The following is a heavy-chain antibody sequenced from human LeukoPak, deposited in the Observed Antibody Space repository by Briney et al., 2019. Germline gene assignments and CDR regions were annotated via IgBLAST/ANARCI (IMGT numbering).Heavy chain of an antibody. Sequence: GTSVKVSSKASGFTFTSSAMQWVRQARGQRLEWIGWIVVGSGNTNYAQKFQERVTITRDMSTSTAYMELSSLRSEDTAVYYCAAVSPLHDSGWYYFDYWGQGTLVTVSS. CDR3: AAVSPLHDSGWYYFDY. V-gene: IGHV1-58*02. CDR2: IVVGSGNT. D-gene: IGHD6-19*01. CDR1: GFTFTSSA. J-gene: IGHJ4*02.